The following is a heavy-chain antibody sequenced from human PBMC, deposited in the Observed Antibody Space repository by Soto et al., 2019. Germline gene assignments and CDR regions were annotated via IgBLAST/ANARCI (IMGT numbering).Heavy chain of an antibody. Sequence: ESGGGVVQPGRSLRLSCAASGFDFSDHGMHWVRQAPGEGLEWVTVISYDVTAKYYKESVKGRFTTSRDNSKKTLYLQIDSLRVEDTAVYYCAKDEGRFLRNYFNYGIDVWGLGTTVTVSS. CDR2: ISYDVTAK. J-gene: IGHJ6*02. D-gene: IGHD3-3*01. CDR1: GFDFSDHG. V-gene: IGHV3-33*03. CDR3: AKDEGRFLRNYFNYGIDV.